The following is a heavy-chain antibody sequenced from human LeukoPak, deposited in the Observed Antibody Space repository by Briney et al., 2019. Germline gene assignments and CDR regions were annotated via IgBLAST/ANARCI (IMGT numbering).Heavy chain of an antibody. Sequence: SETLSLTCTVSGGSISSHYWSWIRQPPGKGLEWIGYIYYSGSTSYNPSLKSRVTISVDTSKNQFSLKLSSVTAADTALYYCARLHSGWYIFDYWGQGTLVTVSS. D-gene: IGHD6-19*01. CDR3: ARLHSGWYIFDY. J-gene: IGHJ4*02. V-gene: IGHV4-59*11. CDR1: GGSISSHY. CDR2: IYYSGST.